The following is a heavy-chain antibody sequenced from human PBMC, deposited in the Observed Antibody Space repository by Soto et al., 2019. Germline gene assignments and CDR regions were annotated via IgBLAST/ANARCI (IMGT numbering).Heavy chain of an antibody. V-gene: IGHV1-18*01. D-gene: IGHD6-13*01. CDR2: ISGYDGKT. Sequence: QVRLVQSGAEVKKPGASVKVSCKASGYTFTNYGISWVRQAPGQGPEWMGWISGYDGKTKFSQSFQGRVTMTTDTSTNTAYMELRSLRSDDTAVYYCARGGSSWSAEYYQHWGQGSLVIVSS. J-gene: IGHJ1*01. CDR3: ARGGSSWSAEYYQH. CDR1: GYTFTNYG.